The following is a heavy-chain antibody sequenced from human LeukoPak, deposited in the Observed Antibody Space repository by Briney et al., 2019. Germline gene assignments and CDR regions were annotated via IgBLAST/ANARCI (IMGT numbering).Heavy chain of an antibody. J-gene: IGHJ4*02. CDR2: IYTSGST. V-gene: IGHV4-4*07. D-gene: IGHD3-10*01. Sequence: KPSETLSLTCTVSGGSISSYCWSWIRQPAGKGLEWIGRIYTSGSTNYNPSLKSRVTISVDKSKNQFSLKLSSVTAADTAVYYCAITMVRGVIIDWGQGTLVTVSS. CDR1: GGSISSYC. CDR3: AITMVRGVIID.